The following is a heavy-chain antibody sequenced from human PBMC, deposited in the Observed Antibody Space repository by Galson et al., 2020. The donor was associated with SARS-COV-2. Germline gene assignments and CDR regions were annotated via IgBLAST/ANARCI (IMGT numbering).Heavy chain of an antibody. Sequence: GESLKISCAASGFTFSPYVMHWVRQAPGKGLEGVAFISYDGSNTYYADYVKGRFLVSRDNSKNTLYLQMNSLRPEDTAVYYCARGGVYSYDSSAYCKASYNYYGMDVWGQGTTVIVSS. CDR2: ISYDGSNT. J-gene: IGHJ6*02. D-gene: IGHD3-22*01. CDR3: ARGGVYSYDSSAYCKASYNYYGMDV. CDR1: GFTFSPYV. V-gene: IGHV3-30-3*01.